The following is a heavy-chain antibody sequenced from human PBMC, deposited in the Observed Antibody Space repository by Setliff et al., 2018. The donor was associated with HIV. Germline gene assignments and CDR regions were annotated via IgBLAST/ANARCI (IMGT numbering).Heavy chain of an antibody. V-gene: IGHV3-21*01. D-gene: IGHD3-22*01. CDR3: ATPVVDYYDSSGSDY. CDR2: ISSSSSYI. J-gene: IGHJ4*02. CDR1: GFTFSSYS. Sequence: GGSLRLSCAASGFTFSSYSMNWVRQAPGKGLEWVSSISSSSSYIYYVDSVKGRFTISRDNAKNSLYLQINSLRAEDTAVYYCATPVVDYYDSSGSDYWGQGTLVTVSS.